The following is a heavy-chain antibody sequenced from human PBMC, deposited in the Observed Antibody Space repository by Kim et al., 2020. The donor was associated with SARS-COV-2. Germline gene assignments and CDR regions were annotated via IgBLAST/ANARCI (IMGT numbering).Heavy chain of an antibody. D-gene: IGHD3-22*01. CDR3: APRGGYYDSSGYYRGFDY. J-gene: IGHJ4*02. V-gene: IGHV5-51*01. CDR2: IYPGDSDT. Sequence: GESLKISCKGSGYSFTSYWIGWVRQMPGKGLEWMGIIYPGDSDTRYSPSFQGQVTISADKSISTAYLQWSNLKASDTAMYYCAPRGGYYDSSGYYRGFDYWGQGTLVTVSS. CDR1: GYSFTSYW.